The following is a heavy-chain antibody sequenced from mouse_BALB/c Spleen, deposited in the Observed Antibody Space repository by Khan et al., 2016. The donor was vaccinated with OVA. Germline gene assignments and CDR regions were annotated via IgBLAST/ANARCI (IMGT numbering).Heavy chain of an antibody. CDR3: AKRTTGDGLDY. CDR2: INPSSGYT. CDR1: GYTFTSYT. Sequence: QVQLKQSGAELARPGASVKMSCKASGYTFTSYTMHWVQQRPGQGLEWIGYINPSSGYTNYSQKFTDMATLTTDKSSSTAYMQLSSLTSEDSAVYYCAKRTTGDGLDYWGEGTQVTVSS. V-gene: IGHV1-4*01. D-gene: IGHD2-14*01. J-gene: IGHJ4*01.